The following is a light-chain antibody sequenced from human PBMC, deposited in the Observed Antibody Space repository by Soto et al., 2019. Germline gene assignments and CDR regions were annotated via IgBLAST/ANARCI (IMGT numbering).Light chain of an antibody. CDR3: SSYAGNNNLYV. CDR1: SSDVGTYNY. V-gene: IGLV2-8*01. J-gene: IGLJ1*01. Sequence: QSALTQPPSVSGSPGQSVTISCTGTSSDVGTYNYVSWYQQHPGKAPKLMIYEVNKRPAGVPDRFSGSKSGIMASLTVSGLQAEDEADYYCSSYAGNNNLYVFGTGTKVTVL. CDR2: EVN.